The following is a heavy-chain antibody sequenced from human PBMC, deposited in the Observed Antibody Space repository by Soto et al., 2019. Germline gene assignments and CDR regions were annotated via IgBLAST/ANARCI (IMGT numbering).Heavy chain of an antibody. Sequence: PGGSLRLSCAASGFTFSSYAMHWVRQAPGKGLEWVAVISYDGSNKYYADSVKGRFTISRDNSKNTLYLQMNSLRAEDTAVYYCARVDTAMVMGVDYWGQGTLVTVSS. J-gene: IGHJ4*02. D-gene: IGHD5-18*01. CDR2: ISYDGSNK. CDR3: ARVDTAMVMGVDY. CDR1: GFTFSSYA. V-gene: IGHV3-30-3*01.